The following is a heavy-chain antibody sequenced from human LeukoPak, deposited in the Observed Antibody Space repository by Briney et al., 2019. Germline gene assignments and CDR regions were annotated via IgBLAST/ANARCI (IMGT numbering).Heavy chain of an antibody. Sequence: NPSETLSLTCTVSGGSISSYYWSWLRQPPGKGLEWIGYIYYSGSTNYNPFLKSRVTISVDTSKNQFSLKLSSVTAADTAVYYCARGTTRDYYGMDVWGQGTTVTVSS. CDR2: IYYSGST. V-gene: IGHV4-59*01. D-gene: IGHD1-7*01. CDR1: GGSISSYY. J-gene: IGHJ6*02. CDR3: ARGTTRDYYGMDV.